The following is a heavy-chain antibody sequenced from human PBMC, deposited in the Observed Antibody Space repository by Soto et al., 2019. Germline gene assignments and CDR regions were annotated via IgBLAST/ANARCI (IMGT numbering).Heavy chain of an antibody. CDR1: GGTFSSYA. D-gene: IGHD5-12*01. CDR2: IIPIFGTA. CDR3: ARVVEMATIMALGAFDI. V-gene: IGHV1-69*13. Sequence: SVKVSCKASGGTFSSYAISWVRQAPGQGLEWMGGIIPIFGTANYAQKFQGRVTITADESTSTAYMELSSLRSEDTAVYYCARVVEMATIMALGAFDIWGQGTMVTVS. J-gene: IGHJ3*02.